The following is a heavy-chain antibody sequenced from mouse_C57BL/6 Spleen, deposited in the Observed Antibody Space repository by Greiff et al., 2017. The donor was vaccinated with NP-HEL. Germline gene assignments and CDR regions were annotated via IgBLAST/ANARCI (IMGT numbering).Heavy chain of an antibody. CDR1: GYAFSSSW. D-gene: IGHD1-1*01. Sequence: QVQLQQSGPELVKPGASVKISCKASGYAFSSSWMNWVKQRPGKGLEWIGRIYPGDGDTNYNEKFKSKATLTVDTSSSTAYMQLSSLTSEDSAVYYCARDYGSSYPHWYFDVWGTGTTVTVSS. CDR3: ARDYGSSYPHWYFDV. V-gene: IGHV1-82*01. J-gene: IGHJ1*03. CDR2: IYPGDGDT.